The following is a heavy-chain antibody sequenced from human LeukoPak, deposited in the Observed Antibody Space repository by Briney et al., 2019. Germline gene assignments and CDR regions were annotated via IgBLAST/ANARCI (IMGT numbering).Heavy chain of an antibody. V-gene: IGHV3-23*01. CDR3: AKSSGDSCYSSLDY. CDR1: GFTSSNYA. Sequence: PGGSLRLSCAASGFTSSNYAMSWVRQASGKGLEWVSGISGGAGNTYHADSVKGRFTISRDNSKNTLFLQMNSLRAEDTAIYYCAKSSGDSCYSSLDYWGQGILVTVSS. J-gene: IGHJ4*02. CDR2: ISGGAGNT. D-gene: IGHD2-15*01.